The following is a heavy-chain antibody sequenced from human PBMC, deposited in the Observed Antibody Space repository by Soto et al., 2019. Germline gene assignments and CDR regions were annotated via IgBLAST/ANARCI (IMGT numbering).Heavy chain of an antibody. CDR2: IYYRGST. J-gene: IGHJ6*02. V-gene: IGHV4-59*07. CDR3: ARQQLLPFYYALDV. CDR1: GGSISGYY. Sequence: PSDTLSLTCTVSGGSISGYYWSWIRQSPGKGLEYIGYIYYRGSTSYNHSLKSRVTMSVDTSRNQFSLKVNSVTAADTAVYYCARQQLLPFYYALDVSGQRTTV. D-gene: IGHD6-13*01.